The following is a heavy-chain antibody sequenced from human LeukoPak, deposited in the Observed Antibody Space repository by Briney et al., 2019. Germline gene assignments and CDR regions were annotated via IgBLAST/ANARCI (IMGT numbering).Heavy chain of an antibody. CDR3: AKAYDFWSGIDY. CDR1: GFTFSSYA. CDR2: ISGSGGST. Sequence: GGSLLLPCAASGFTFSSYAMSWVRQAPGKGLEWVSAISGSGGSTYYADSVKGRFTISRDNSKNTLYLQMNSLRAEDTAVYYCAKAYDFWSGIDYWGQGTLVTVSS. J-gene: IGHJ4*02. V-gene: IGHV3-23*01. D-gene: IGHD3-3*01.